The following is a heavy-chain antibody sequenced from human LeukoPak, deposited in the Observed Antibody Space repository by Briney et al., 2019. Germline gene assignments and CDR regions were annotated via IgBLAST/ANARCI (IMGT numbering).Heavy chain of an antibody. J-gene: IGHJ4*02. CDR1: GGSNSAYY. CDR2: INYSGRT. V-gene: IGHV4-59*08. Sequence: SETLSLTCSVSGGSNSAYYWSWIRQPPGKGLEWIGYINYSGRTEYNPSLKSRVTISVDTSKNQFSLKLSSVTAADTAVFYCARTISGWSSFDYWGQGTLVTVSS. D-gene: IGHD6-13*01. CDR3: ARTISGWSSFDY.